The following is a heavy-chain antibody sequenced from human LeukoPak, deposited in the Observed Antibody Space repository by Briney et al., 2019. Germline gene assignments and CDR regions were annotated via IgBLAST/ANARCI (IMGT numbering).Heavy chain of an antibody. D-gene: IGHD6-13*01. V-gene: IGHV4-34*01. CDR2: INHSGST. J-gene: IGHJ4*02. CDR3: ARRQQQLVLDPYPFDY. CDR1: GGSFSGYY. Sequence: PSETLSLTCAVYGGSFSGYYWSWIRQPPGKGLEWIGEINHSGSTNYNPSLKSRVTISVDTSKNQFSLKLSSVTAADTAVYYCARRQQQLVLDPYPFDYWGQGTLVTVSS.